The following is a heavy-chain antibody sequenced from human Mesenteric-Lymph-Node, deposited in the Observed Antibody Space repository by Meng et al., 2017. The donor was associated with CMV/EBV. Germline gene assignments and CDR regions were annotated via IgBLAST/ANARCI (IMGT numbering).Heavy chain of an antibody. CDR1: GASFGGYY. CDR2: INHSGST. Sequence: VYGASFGGYYWSWIRQPPGKGLEWIGEINHSGSTNYNPSLKSRVTISVDTSKNQFSLKLSSVTAADTAVYYCARGASGWYSKDFDYWGQGTLVTVSS. V-gene: IGHV4-34*01. D-gene: IGHD6-19*01. CDR3: ARGASGWYSKDFDY. J-gene: IGHJ4*02.